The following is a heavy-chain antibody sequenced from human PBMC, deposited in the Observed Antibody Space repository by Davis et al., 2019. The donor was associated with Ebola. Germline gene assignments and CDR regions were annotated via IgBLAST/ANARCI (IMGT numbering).Heavy chain of an antibody. CDR3: ARAVSYYGSGIDY. CDR2: ISAYNGNT. Sequence: AASVKVSCKASGYTFTSYGISWVRQAPGQGLEWMGWISAYNGNTHYAHKLQGRVTMTTDTSTSTAYMELRSLRSDDTAVYYCARAVSYYGSGIDYWGQGTLVTVSS. D-gene: IGHD3-10*01. V-gene: IGHV1-18*01. CDR1: GYTFTSYG. J-gene: IGHJ4*02.